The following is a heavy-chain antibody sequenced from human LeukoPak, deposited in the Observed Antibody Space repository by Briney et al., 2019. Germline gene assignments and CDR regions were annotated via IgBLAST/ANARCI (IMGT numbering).Heavy chain of an antibody. J-gene: IGHJ4*02. Sequence: PSETLSLTGTVSGGSICSSSYYWSWIRQPPGKGLEWNGYIDYSGCTNNNPSPKTRATISVDRAKNQVPLKLRSVTDADTAVYYCAGTDYYGSGSYYGFDYWGQGTLVTVSS. CDR1: GGSICSSSYY. D-gene: IGHD3-10*01. CDR2: IDYSGCT. V-gene: IGHV4-61*01. CDR3: AGTDYYGSGSYYGFDY.